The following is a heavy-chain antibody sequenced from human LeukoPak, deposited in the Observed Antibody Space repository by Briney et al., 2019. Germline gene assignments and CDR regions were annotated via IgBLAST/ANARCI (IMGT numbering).Heavy chain of an antibody. CDR1: GFTVSSNY. D-gene: IGHD7-27*01. CDR2: IYSGGST. V-gene: IGHV3-53*01. J-gene: IGHJ3*02. Sequence: GGSLRLSCAASGFTVSSNYMSWVRQAPGKGLEWVSVIYSGGSTYYADSVKGRFTISRDNSKNTLYLQMNSLRAEDTAVYYCARDLGHDALDIWGQGTMVTVSS. CDR3: ARDLGHDALDI.